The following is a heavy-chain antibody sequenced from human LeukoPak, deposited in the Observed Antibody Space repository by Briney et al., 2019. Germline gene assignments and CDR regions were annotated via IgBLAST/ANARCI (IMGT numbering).Heavy chain of an antibody. V-gene: IGHV4-39*01. CDR3: ASNGLMATYGS. J-gene: IGHJ4*02. CDR2: IYYSGST. D-gene: IGHD5-24*01. Sequence: SETLSLTCTVSGASISSSSSYWGWIRQPPGKGPEWVGSIYYSGSTYYNPSLKSRVTISVDTSKNQFSLKLSSVTAADTAVYYCASNGLMATYGSWGQGTLVTVSS. CDR1: GASISSSSSY.